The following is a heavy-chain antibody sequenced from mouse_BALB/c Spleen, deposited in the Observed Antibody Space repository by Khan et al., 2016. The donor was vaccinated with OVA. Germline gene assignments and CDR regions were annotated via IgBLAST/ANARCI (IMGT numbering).Heavy chain of an antibody. V-gene: IGHV1S132*01. CDR1: GYIFTSYW. Sequence: VQLLESGGDLVRPGASVKLSCKTSGYIFTSYWIHWIKQWSGQGLEWIARIYPGTGSTYYNEKFKDKATLTADISSSTAYMQLGSLKSEDSAVYFCARGSAFGNYFAYWGQGTLVTVSA. D-gene: IGHD2-1*01. CDR2: IYPGTGST. CDR3: ARGSAFGNYFAY. J-gene: IGHJ3*01.